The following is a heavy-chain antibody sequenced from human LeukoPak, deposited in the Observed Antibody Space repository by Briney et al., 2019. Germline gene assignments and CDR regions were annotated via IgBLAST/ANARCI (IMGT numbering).Heavy chain of an antibody. Sequence: GGSLRLSCAASGFTFTSYGFHWVGQAPGKGLEGVAFIRYDGSNKYYADSVKGRFTISRDNSKNTLYLQMNSLRAEDTAAYYCARVYDDYGSGTLGYWGQGTLVTVSS. D-gene: IGHD3-10*01. CDR1: GFTFTSYG. CDR3: ARVYDDYGSGTLGY. CDR2: IRYDGSNK. J-gene: IGHJ4*02. V-gene: IGHV3-30*02.